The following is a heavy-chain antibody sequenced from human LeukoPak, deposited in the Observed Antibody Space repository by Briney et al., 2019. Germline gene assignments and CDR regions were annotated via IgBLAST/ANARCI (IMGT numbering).Heavy chain of an antibody. D-gene: IGHD1/OR15-1a*01. Sequence: PSETLSLTCTVSDVSISNYFWSWIRQPPGKGLEWIGYIYYSGSTNYNPSLKSRVTISIDTSKNQFSLKLTSVTAADTAVYYCARGTGGWYFDHWGRGTLVTVSS. J-gene: IGHJ2*01. CDR1: DVSISNYF. CDR3: ARGTGGWYFDH. V-gene: IGHV4-59*01. CDR2: IYYSGST.